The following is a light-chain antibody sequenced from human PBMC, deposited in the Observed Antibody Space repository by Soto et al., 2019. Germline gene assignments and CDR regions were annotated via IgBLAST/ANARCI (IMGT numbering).Light chain of an antibody. CDR2: GAS. J-gene: IGKJ2*01. V-gene: IGKV3-20*01. CDR1: QSVRSSY. Sequence: EIVLTQSPGTLSLSPGERATLSCRASQSVRSSYLAWYQQKPGQAPRRLIYGASSRATGIPDRFSGSGSGTDFTLTISRLEPEDFAVYYCQQYGSSPVYTFGQGTKLEIK. CDR3: QQYGSSPVYT.